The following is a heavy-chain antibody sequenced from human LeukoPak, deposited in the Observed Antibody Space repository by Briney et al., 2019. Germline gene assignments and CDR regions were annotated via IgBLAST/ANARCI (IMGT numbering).Heavy chain of an antibody. Sequence: ASVKVSCKASGYTFTRYYMHWVRQAPGQALEWMGIINPSGGRTNYAPKFQGRVTMTRDTATSTVYMELSSLRSEDTAVYYCSREIYGRFDFWGQGTLVTVSS. CDR1: GYTFTRYY. CDR2: INPSGGRT. J-gene: IGHJ4*02. V-gene: IGHV1-46*01. CDR3: SREIYGRFDF. D-gene: IGHD4-17*01.